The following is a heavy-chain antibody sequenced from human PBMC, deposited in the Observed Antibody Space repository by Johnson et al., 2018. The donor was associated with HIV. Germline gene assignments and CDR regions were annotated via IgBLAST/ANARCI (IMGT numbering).Heavy chain of an antibody. CDR1: AITFSNAW. J-gene: IGHJ3*02. CDR2: IQSNTDGGTT. D-gene: IGHD1-14*01. Sequence: VQLVESGGGLAKPAASPRLSCAASAITFSNAWLGWVRQAQGKGLERAGRIQSNTDGGTTDYAAAAQHRFTLSSDVSKNTLYLQMNSLKTEDTAAYYCARVAFPAPDVGAFDIWGQGTMVTVSS. CDR3: ARVAFPAPDVGAFDI. V-gene: IGHV3-15*01.